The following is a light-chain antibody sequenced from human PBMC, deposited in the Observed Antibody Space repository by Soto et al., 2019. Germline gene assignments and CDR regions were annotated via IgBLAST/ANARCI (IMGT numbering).Light chain of an antibody. V-gene: IGKV3-11*01. Sequence: EIVLTQSPATLSLSPGERVTLSCRASQSVSSYLAWYQQKPGQAPRLLIYDASNRATGIPARFSGSGSGTDLTLTISSLEPEDFAVYYCQQRSNWPYTCGQGTKLEIK. J-gene: IGKJ2*01. CDR1: QSVSSY. CDR2: DAS. CDR3: QQRSNWPYT.